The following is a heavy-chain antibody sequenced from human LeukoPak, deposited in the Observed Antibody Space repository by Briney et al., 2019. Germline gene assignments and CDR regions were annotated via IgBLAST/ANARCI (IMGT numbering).Heavy chain of an antibody. D-gene: IGHD6-13*01. J-gene: IGHJ5*02. V-gene: IGHV3-23*01. Sequence: PGGSLRLSCAASGFTFSSYAISWVRQAPGKGLEWVSAISGSGGSTYYADSVKGRFTISRDNSKNTLYLQMNSLRAEDTAVYYCAKVVAAAGHNWFDPWGQGTLVTVSS. CDR3: AKVVAAAGHNWFDP. CDR1: GFTFSSYA. CDR2: ISGSGGST.